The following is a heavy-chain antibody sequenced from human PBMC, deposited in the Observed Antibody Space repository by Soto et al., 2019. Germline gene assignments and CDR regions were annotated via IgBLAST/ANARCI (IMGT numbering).Heavy chain of an antibody. J-gene: IGHJ3*02. CDR2: IIPILGIA. CDR1: GGTFSSYT. Sequence: ASVKVSCKASGGTFSSYTISWVRQAPGQGLEWMGRIIPILGIANYAQKFQGRVTITADKSTSTAYMELSSLRSEDTAVYYCARGHDYGDYFSGTFDIWGQGTMVTVSS. D-gene: IGHD4-17*01. V-gene: IGHV1-69*02. CDR3: ARGHDYGDYFSGTFDI.